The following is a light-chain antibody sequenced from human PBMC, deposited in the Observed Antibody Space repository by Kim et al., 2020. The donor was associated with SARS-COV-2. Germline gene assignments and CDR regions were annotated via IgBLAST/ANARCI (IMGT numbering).Light chain of an antibody. CDR1: QNVGTN. CDR2: SAS. Sequence: EIVMTQSPATLSVSPGEGASLSCRASQNVGTNVAWYQQKPGQAPRLLIYSASTRAANVPARFSASGSGTEFTLTISRLRSEDSAIYYCQQSDDWPPVTFGQGTKLEI. V-gene: IGKV3-15*01. CDR3: QQSDDWPPVT. J-gene: IGKJ2*01.